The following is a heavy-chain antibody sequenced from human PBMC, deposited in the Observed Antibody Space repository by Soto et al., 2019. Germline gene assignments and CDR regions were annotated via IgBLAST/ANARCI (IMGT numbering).Heavy chain of an antibody. CDR1: GYTFTSYG. D-gene: IGHD3-22*01. CDR3: ARAPTSMIVEGGAFLNF. J-gene: IGHJ4*02. V-gene: IGHV1-18*01. CDR2: ISAYNGNT. Sequence: QVQLVQSGAEVKKPGASVKVSCKASGYTFTSYGISWVRQAPGQGLEWMGWISAYNGNTNYAQKRKGRVTMTTNTSTGTAYMEMRSLRSDDTAVYYCARAPTSMIVEGGAFLNFWGQGTLVTVSS.